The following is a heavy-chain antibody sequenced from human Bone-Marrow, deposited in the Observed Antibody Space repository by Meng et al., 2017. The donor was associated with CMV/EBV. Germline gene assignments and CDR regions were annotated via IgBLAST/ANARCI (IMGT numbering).Heavy chain of an antibody. CDR1: GGSISSYY. V-gene: IGHV4-59*01. J-gene: IGHJ5*02. D-gene: IGHD3-22*01. CDR3: ARAQSMYYYDSSRGDWFDP. Sequence: SETLSLTCTVSGGSISSYYWSWIRQPAGKGLEWIGYSHYSGSNNYNPSLKSRVTISVDRSKNQFSLRLSSVTAADTAVYYCARAQSMYYYDSSRGDWFDPWGQGTLVTVSS. CDR2: SHYSGSN.